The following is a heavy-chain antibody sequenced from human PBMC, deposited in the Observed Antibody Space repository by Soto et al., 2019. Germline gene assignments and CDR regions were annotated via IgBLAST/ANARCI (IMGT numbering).Heavy chain of an antibody. CDR2: FDPEDGET. J-gene: IGHJ3*02. D-gene: IGHD3-10*01. CDR1: GYTLTELS. CDR3: ATGIYDSGSYAFDI. Sequence: ASVKVSCKVSGYTLTELSMHWVRQAPGKGLEWMGGFDPEDGETIYAQKFQGRVTMTEDTSTDTAYMELSSLRSEDTAVYYCATGIYDSGSYAFDIWGQGTMVTVSS. V-gene: IGHV1-24*01.